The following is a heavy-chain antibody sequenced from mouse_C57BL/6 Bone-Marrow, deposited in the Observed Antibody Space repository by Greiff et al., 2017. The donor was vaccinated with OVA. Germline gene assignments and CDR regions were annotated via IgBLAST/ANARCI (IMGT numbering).Heavy chain of an antibody. D-gene: IGHD2-4*01. CDR1: AYEFPSHD. Sequence: EVKLVESGGGLVQPGESLKLSCESNAYEFPSHDMSWVRKTPEKRLELVAAINSDGGSTYYPDTMERRFIISRDNTKKTLYLQMSSLRSEDTALYYCASLMITTGRDFDYWGQGTTLTVSS. V-gene: IGHV5-2*01. CDR2: INSDGGST. J-gene: IGHJ2*01. CDR3: ASLMITTGRDFDY.